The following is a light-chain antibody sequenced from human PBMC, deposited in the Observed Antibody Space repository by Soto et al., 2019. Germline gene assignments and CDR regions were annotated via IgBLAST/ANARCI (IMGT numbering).Light chain of an antibody. CDR3: CSYAGDYMFV. V-gene: IGLV2-14*03. CDR2: DVT. CDR1: SSDVGGYNY. J-gene: IGLJ1*01. Sequence: QSALTQPASVSGSPGQSITISCTGTSSDVGGYNYVSWYQQHPGKAPKLMIFDVTNRPSGVSNRFSGSKSGNTASLTISGLQAEDEGDYYCCSYAGDYMFVFGTGTKLTVL.